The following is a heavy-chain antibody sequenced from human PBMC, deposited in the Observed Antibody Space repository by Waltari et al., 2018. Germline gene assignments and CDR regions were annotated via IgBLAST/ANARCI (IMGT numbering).Heavy chain of an antibody. CDR3: VQGGFYYAD. Sequence: EVQVVESGGGLVQPGGSLRLSCVASGFTFSNYWMSWVRQAPGKGREGVANIKPDGSEKNHVDSVKGRFTISRDNAKNSLYLQMNSLRAEDTAVYYCVQGGFYYADWGQGTLVTVSS. CDR2: IKPDGSEK. J-gene: IGHJ4*02. D-gene: IGHD3-10*01. CDR1: GFTFSNYW. V-gene: IGHV3-7*01.